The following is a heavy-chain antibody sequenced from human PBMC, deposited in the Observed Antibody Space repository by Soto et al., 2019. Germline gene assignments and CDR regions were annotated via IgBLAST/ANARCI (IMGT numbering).Heavy chain of an antibody. CDR1: GGTFSSYA. CDR2: IIPIFGTA. CDR3: ARDMGPSSGYYPYWFDP. J-gene: IGHJ5*02. D-gene: IGHD3-22*01. V-gene: IGHV1-69*12. Sequence: QVQLVQSGAEVKKPGSSVKVSCKASGGTFSSYAISWVRQAPGQGLEWMGEIIPIFGTANYAQKFQGGVTITADESTSTAYMELSSLRSEDTAVYYCARDMGPSSGYYPYWFDPGGQGTLVTVSS.